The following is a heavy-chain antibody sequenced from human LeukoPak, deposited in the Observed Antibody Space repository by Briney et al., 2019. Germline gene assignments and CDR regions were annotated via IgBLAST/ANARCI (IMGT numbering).Heavy chain of an antibody. Sequence: PSETLSLTCTVSGGSISSSSYYWSWIRQPPGKGLEWIAYIYYSGSTNYNPSLKSRVTISVDTSKNQFSLKLSSVTAADTAVYYCARVRSSGWGKNFDYWGQGTLVTVSS. J-gene: IGHJ4*02. V-gene: IGHV4-61*01. D-gene: IGHD6-19*01. CDR2: IYYSGST. CDR1: GGSISSSSYY. CDR3: ARVRSSGWGKNFDY.